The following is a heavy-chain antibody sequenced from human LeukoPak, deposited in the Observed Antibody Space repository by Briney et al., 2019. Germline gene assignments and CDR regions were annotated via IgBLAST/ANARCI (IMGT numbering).Heavy chain of an antibody. J-gene: IGHJ4*02. CDR2: IRSDGSNK. V-gene: IGHV3-30*02. D-gene: IGHD5-24*01. Sequence: GGSLRLSCAASGFTFSDYAMHWVRQAPGKGLEWVTFIRSDGSNKYYADSVKGRFTISRDNSRNTLYLQMNSLRTEDTAVYYCAEDLGYNDDYWGQGTLVTVSS. CDR1: GFTFSDYA. CDR3: AEDLGYNDDY.